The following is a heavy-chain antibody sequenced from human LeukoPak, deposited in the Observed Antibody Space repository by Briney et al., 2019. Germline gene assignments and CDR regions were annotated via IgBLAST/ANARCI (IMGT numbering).Heavy chain of an antibody. CDR1: GFTFSSYA. V-gene: IGHV3-21*04. Sequence: GGSLRLSCAASGFTFSSYAMSWVRQAPGKGLEWVAFIGSASSYVFYADSVKGRFTISRDNAKNSLYLQMNSLKAEDTAIYYCATSIGVAVAFDFWGQGTLVTVSS. CDR2: IGSASSYV. D-gene: IGHD6-19*01. CDR3: ATSIGVAVAFDF. J-gene: IGHJ4*02.